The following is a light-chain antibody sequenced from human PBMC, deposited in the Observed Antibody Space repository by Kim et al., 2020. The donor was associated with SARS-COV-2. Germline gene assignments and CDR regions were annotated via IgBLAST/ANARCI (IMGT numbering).Light chain of an antibody. CDR3: QQYNNWPPWT. CDR1: QSVGSI. J-gene: IGKJ1*01. CDR2: GAS. V-gene: IGKV3-15*01. Sequence: SPGNIATLSSRASQSVGSILAVYQQKPGEAPRLLIYGASTRATGIPARFSGSGSEIGFTLNISSLQSADFAVYYCQQYNNWPPWTFGQGTKVDIK.